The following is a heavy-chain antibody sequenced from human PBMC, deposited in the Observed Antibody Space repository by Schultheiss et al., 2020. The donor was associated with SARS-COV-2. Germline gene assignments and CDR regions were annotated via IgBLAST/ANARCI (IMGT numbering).Heavy chain of an antibody. CDR1: GGSISSYY. D-gene: IGHD1-26*01. CDR2: IYYSGST. CDR3: AKEGGGTRGFDP. Sequence: SETLSLTCTVSGGSISSYYWSWIRQPPGKGLEWIGYIYYSGSTNYNPSLKSRVTISVDTSKNQFSLKLSSVTAADTALYYCAKEGGGTRGFDPWGQGTLVTVSS. V-gene: IGHV4-59*12. J-gene: IGHJ5*02.